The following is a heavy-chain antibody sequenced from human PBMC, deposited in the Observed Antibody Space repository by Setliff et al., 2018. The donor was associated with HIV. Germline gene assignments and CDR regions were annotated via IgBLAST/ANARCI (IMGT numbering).Heavy chain of an antibody. CDR2: IRSDETNK. Sequence: GGSLRLSCEASGFIFSTYGMHWVRQAPGKGLEWVAFIRSDETNKYYSDSVKGRFTISRDTSKNTLFLQINSLRPEDTAVYYCAKNIAGNCYSGLDYWGQGTLVTVSS. J-gene: IGHJ4*02. D-gene: IGHD2-15*01. CDR3: AKNIAGNCYSGLDY. V-gene: IGHV3-30*02. CDR1: GFIFSTYG.